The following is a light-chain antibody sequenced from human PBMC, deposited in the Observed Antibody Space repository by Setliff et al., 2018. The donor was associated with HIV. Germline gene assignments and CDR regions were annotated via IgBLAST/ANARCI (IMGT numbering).Light chain of an antibody. CDR2: DDD. J-gene: IGLJ1*01. V-gene: IGLV3-21*04. Sequence: SYELAQPPSVSVAPGRTASIACGGNNIGSKSVHWYQQKTGQAPVLVMYDDDDRPSRIPERFSGSHSGDTATLTISRVEAGDEADYYCQMWNSSRDDPGVFGTGTKVTVL. CDR3: QMWNSSRDDPGV. CDR1: NIGSKS.